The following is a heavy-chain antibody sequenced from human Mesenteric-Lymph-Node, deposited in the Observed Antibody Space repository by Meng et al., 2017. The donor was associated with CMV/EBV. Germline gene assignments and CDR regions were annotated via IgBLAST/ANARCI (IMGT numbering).Heavy chain of an antibody. CDR3: AHLRGNTEFES. D-gene: IGHD2/OR15-2a*01. V-gene: IGHV2-5*02. CDR2: IYWDDDE. Sequence: FTFSGLSLSPTGVGVGWIRQPPGKALQWLALIYWDDDERYNASLKSRLTITKDTSKNQVVLTMTNMDPLDTAIYYCAHLRGNTEFESWGQGTLVTVSS. CDR1: GLSLSPTGVG. J-gene: IGHJ5*01.